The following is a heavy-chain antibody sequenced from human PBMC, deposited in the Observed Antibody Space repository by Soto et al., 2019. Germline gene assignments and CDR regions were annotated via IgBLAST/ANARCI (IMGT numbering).Heavy chain of an antibody. CDR1: GFTFSSYG. CDR2: IWYDGSNK. D-gene: IGHD1-1*01. J-gene: IGHJ6*02. V-gene: IGHV3-33*01. CDR3: ARGRGRRQLERRYYGMDV. Sequence: GGSLRLSCAASGFTFSSYGMHWVRQAPGKGLEWVAVIWYDGSNKYYADSVKGRFTISRDNSKNTLYLQMNSLRAEDTAVYYCARGRGRRQLERRYYGMDVWGQGTTVTVSS.